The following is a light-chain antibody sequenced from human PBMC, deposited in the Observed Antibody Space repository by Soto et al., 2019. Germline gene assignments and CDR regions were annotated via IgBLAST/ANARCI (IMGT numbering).Light chain of an antibody. CDR3: TSYAGSNIVI. Sequence: QSALTQPASVSGSPGQSITISCTGTSSDVGGYNYVSWYQQHPGKAPNLIIFDVSNRPSGVSNRFSGSKSANTASLTVSGLQAEDEADYYCTSYAGSNIVIFGGGTKLTVL. CDR2: DVS. J-gene: IGLJ2*01. V-gene: IGLV2-14*01. CDR1: SSDVGGYNY.